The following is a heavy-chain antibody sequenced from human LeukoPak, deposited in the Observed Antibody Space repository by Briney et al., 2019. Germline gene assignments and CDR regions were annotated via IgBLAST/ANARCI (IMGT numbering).Heavy chain of an antibody. Sequence: ASVKVSCKPTGYTFINYGITWVREAPGQALEWMGWISPYNGNTKYLQKFQGRVTMTRDTSTSTASMEVRSLRSDDTAVYYCAREESIGRYQFLHEYWGQGTLVTVSS. V-gene: IGHV1-18*01. D-gene: IGHD1-26*01. CDR2: ISPYNGNT. CDR3: AREESIGRYQFLHEY. CDR1: GYTFINYG. J-gene: IGHJ4*02.